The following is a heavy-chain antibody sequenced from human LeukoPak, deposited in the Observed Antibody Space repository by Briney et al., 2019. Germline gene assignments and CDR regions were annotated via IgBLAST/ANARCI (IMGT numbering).Heavy chain of an antibody. CDR3: ARDSGATTRGGDY. V-gene: IGHV1-46*01. J-gene: IGHJ4*02. D-gene: IGHD1-26*01. CDR2: INPSGGST. CDR1: GYTFTSYY. Sequence: ASVKVSCKASGYTFTSYYMHWVRQAPGQGLEWMGIINPSGGSTSYAQKFQGRVTMTRDTSTSTVYMELSSLRSDDTAVYYCARDSGATTRGGDYWGQGNPGHRLL.